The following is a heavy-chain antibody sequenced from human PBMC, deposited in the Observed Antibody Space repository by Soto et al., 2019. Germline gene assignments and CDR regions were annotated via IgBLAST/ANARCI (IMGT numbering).Heavy chain of an antibody. CDR3: ARCVRVYYYYGMDV. CDR2: INHSGST. Sequence: SETRSLTCAVYGGSFSCYYWSWIRQPPGKGLEWIGEINHSGSTNYNPSLKSRVTISVDTSKNQFSLKLSSVTAADTAVYYCARCVRVYYYYGMDVWGQGTTVTVSS. CDR1: GGSFSCYY. V-gene: IGHV4-34*01. D-gene: IGHD2-8*01. J-gene: IGHJ6*02.